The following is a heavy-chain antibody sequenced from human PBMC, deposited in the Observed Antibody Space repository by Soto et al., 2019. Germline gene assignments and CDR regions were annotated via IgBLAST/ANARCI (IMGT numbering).Heavy chain of an antibody. CDR3: AKFTPSVVGATIPSHDLDY. CDR1: GYTFTSYG. Sequence: GASVKVSCKASGYTFTSYGISWVRQAPGQGLEWMGWISAYNGSTSYAQKFQGRVTMTRDTSTSTVYMELSSLRSEDTAVYYCAKFTPSVVGATIPSHDLDYGGKGTLVPVS. CDR2: ISAYNGST. D-gene: IGHD2-15*01. J-gene: IGHJ4*02. V-gene: IGHV1-18*01.